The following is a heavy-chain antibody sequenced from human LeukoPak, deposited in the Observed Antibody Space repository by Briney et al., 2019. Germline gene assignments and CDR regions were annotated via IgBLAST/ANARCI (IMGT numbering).Heavy chain of an antibody. J-gene: IGHJ4*02. Sequence: GGSLRLSCAASGFTFSSYAMSWVRQAPGKGLAWVSAISGSGGSTYYAESVKGRFTISRDNSKNTLYLQMNSLRAEDTAVYYCAKEIAIFGVVIDFDYWGQGTLVTVSS. CDR2: ISGSGGST. CDR3: AKEIAIFGVVIDFDY. V-gene: IGHV3-23*01. D-gene: IGHD3-3*01. CDR1: GFTFSSYA.